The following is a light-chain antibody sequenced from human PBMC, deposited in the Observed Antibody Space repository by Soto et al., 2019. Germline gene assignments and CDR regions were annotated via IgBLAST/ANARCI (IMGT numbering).Light chain of an antibody. CDR2: STN. V-gene: IGLV7-43*01. CDR1: TGAVTTGYY. J-gene: IGLJ2*01. Sequence: QAVVTQEPSLTVSPGGTVTLTCASSTGAVTTGYYPNWFQQKPGQAPRALIYSTNNKYSWTPARFSGSLLGGKAALTLSGVQPEDEADYYCLLYYGGQLGVLGGGTKLTVL. CDR3: LLYYGGQLGV.